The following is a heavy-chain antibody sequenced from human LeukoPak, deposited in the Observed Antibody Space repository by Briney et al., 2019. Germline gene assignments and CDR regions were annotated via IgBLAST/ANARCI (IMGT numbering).Heavy chain of an antibody. Sequence: PSENPSPTCTGSGGSLSSGSYYWSWIRQPPRKGLEWVGRIYTSGSTNYNPSLKSRVTTSVDTSKNQFSLKLSSVTAADTAVYYCACDSSGYYTFDYWGQGTLVTVSS. D-gene: IGHD3-22*01. CDR1: GGSLSSGSYY. J-gene: IGHJ4*02. CDR2: IYTSGST. CDR3: ACDSSGYYTFDY. V-gene: IGHV4-61*02.